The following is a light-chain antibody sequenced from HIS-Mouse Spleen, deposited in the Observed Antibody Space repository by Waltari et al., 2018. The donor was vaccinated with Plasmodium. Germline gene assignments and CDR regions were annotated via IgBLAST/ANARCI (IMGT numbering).Light chain of an antibody. CDR3: CSYAGSSTFV. CDR1: SSDVGSYNL. Sequence: QSALTQPASVSGSPGQSITISCTGTSSDVGSYNLVSWYQQHTGKAPKLMIYEGSKRPSVVSKRFSGSKSGKTASLTSSGLQAEDEADYYCCSYAGSSTFVFGGGTKLTVL. CDR2: EGS. J-gene: IGLJ3*02. V-gene: IGLV2-23*03.